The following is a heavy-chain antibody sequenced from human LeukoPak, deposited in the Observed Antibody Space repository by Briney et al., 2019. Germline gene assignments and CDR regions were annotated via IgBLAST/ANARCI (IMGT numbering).Heavy chain of an antibody. V-gene: IGHV3-9*01. CDR3: VRDAASPDF. CDR2: ISWNSGSI. CDR1: GFTFDDYA. Sequence: GRSLRLSCAASGFTFDDYAIHWVRQAPGKGLEWVSGISWNSGSIGYADSVKGRFTISRNNAKNSLYLQMNSLRVEDTALYYCVRDAASPDFWGQGTLVTVSS. J-gene: IGHJ4*02. D-gene: IGHD6-25*01.